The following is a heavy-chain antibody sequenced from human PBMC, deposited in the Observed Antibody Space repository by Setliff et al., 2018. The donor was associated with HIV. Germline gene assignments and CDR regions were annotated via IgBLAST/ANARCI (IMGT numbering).Heavy chain of an antibody. D-gene: IGHD2-8*01. V-gene: IGHV4-39*07. J-gene: IGHJ4*02. CDR1: GDSISTGTYY. Sequence: SETLSLTCSVSGDSISTGTYYWGWIRQPPGKGLEWIGSVSYSGSTLYNPSLKSRVTISVDTSKNHFSLNLSSVTAADTAVYYCARDLMAPDRYFDYWGQGTLVTVSS. CDR3: ARDLMAPDRYFDY. CDR2: VSYSGST.